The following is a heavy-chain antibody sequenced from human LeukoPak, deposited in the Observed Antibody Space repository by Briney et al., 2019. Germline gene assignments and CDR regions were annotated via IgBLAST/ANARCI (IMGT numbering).Heavy chain of an antibody. J-gene: IGHJ3*02. Sequence: SETLSLTCTVSGGSISSGGYYWSWIRQPPGKGLEWIGYIYHSGSTYYNPSLKSRVTISVDRSKNQFSLKLSSVTAADTAVYYCARDPRSLTGTTNVDAFDIWGQGTMVTVSS. D-gene: IGHD1-7*01. CDR2: IYHSGST. CDR1: GGSISSGGYY. V-gene: IGHV4-30-2*01. CDR3: ARDPRSLTGTTNVDAFDI.